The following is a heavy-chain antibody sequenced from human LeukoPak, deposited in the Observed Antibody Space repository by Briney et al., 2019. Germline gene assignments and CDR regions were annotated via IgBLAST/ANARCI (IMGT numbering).Heavy chain of an antibody. J-gene: IGHJ4*02. D-gene: IGHD3-10*01. CDR1: GGSISSGGYY. V-gene: IGHV4-30-2*01. CDR3: AAQSGPYYGSGRYFDY. Sequence: SETLSLTCTVSGGSISSGGYYWSWIRQPPGKGLEWIGYFYHSGSTYYNPSLKSRVTISVDRSKNQFSLKLSSVTAADTAVYYCAAQSGPYYGSGRYFDYWGQGTLVTVSS. CDR2: FYHSGST.